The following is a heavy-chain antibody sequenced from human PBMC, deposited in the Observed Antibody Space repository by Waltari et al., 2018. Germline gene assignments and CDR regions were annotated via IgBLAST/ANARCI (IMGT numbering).Heavy chain of an antibody. CDR3: VKDNYYDGSGYYPTPGY. CDR1: GFTFTGYA. V-gene: IGHV3-64D*06. CDR2: ISSNGGSI. J-gene: IGHJ4*02. Sequence: EVQLVESGGGLVQPGGSLRLSCSASGFTFTGYAMPWFRQAPGKGLEYVSTISSNGGSIYYADSVKDRFTISRDNSKNTLYLQMSSLRAEDTAVYYCVKDNYYDGSGYYPTPGYWGQGTLVTVSS. D-gene: IGHD3-22*01.